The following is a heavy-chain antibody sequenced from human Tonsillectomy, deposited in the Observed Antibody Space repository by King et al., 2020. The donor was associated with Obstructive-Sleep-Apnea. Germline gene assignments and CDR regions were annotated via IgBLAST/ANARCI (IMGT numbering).Heavy chain of an antibody. D-gene: IGHD6-19*01. CDR2: ISWNSGSI. J-gene: IGHJ4*02. Sequence: VQLVESGGGLVQPGRSLRLSCAASGFTFDDYAMHWVRQAPGKGLEWVSGISWNSGSIGYADSVKGRFTISRDNAKNSLYLQMNSLRAEDTAVYYCAKDLSSGWYSPQDYWGQGTLVTVSS. CDR3: AKDLSSGWYSPQDY. V-gene: IGHV3-9*01. CDR1: GFTFDDYA.